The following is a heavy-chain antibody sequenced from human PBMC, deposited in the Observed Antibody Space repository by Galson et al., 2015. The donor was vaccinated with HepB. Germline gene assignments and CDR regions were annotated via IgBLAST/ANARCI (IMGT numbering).Heavy chain of an antibody. CDR2: IRSKANSYAT. Sequence: SLRLSCAASGFTFSGSAMHWVRQASGKGLEWVGRIRSKANSYATAYAASVKGRFTISRDDSKNTAYLQMNSLKTEDTAVYYCTRHSSEQPSYYYYYGMDVWGRGTTVTVSS. J-gene: IGHJ6*02. CDR3: TRHSSEQPSYYYYYGMDV. CDR1: GFTFSGSA. D-gene: IGHD3-10*01. V-gene: IGHV3-73*01.